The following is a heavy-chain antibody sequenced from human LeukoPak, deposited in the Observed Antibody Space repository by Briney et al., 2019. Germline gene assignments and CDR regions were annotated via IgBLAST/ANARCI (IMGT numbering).Heavy chain of an antibody. D-gene: IGHD5/OR15-5a*01. J-gene: IGHJ4*02. CDR3: ARLQSRYLGSVSDY. CDR2: IRSKAYGGTT. V-gene: IGHV3-49*03. Sequence: GRSLRLSCTASGFTFGDYAMSWFRHAPGKGREWVGFIRSKAYGGTTEYAASVTGRFTISRDNSKNTLYLQMNSLRAEDTAVYYCARLQSRYLGSVSDYWGQGTLVTVSS. CDR1: GFTFGDYA.